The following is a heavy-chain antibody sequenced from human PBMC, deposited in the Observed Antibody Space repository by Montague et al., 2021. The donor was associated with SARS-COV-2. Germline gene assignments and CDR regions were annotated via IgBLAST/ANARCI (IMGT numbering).Heavy chain of an antibody. V-gene: IGHV3-48*03. CDR2: ISSTGYTI. D-gene: IGHD6-19*01. CDR3: ARDSPSSGWSYYFDY. J-gene: IGHJ4*02. CDR1: QFTFSRYE. Sequence: SLRLSCAASQFTFSRYEMNWVRQAPGKGLEWVSYISSTGYTIYYADPVKGRFTISRDNAKNLLYLQMNSLRAEDTAIYYCARDSPSSGWSYYFDYWGQGTMVTVSS.